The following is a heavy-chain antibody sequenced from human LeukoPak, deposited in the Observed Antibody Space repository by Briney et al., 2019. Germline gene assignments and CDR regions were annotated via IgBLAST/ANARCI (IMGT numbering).Heavy chain of an antibody. CDR3: ATRRWELPTYYFDY. CDR2: FDPEDGET. Sequence: ASVKVSCKVCGYTLTELSMHWVRQAPGKGLEWMGGFDPEDGETIYAQKFQGRVTMTEDTSTDTAYMELSSLRSEDTAVYYCATRRWELPTYYFDYWGQGTLVTVSS. D-gene: IGHD1-26*01. J-gene: IGHJ4*02. CDR1: GYTLTELS. V-gene: IGHV1-24*01.